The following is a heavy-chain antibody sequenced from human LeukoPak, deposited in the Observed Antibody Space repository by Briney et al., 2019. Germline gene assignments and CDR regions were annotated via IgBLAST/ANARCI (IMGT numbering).Heavy chain of an antibody. CDR1: GGSISSSSYY. CDR3: ARYSYCGGDCYFNWFDP. CDR2: IYYSGST. V-gene: IGHV4-39*07. D-gene: IGHD2-21*02. Sequence: SETLSLTCTVSGGSISSSSYYWGWIRQPPGKGLEWIGSIYYSGSTYYNPSLKSRVTISVDTSKNQFSLKLSSVTAADTAVYYCARYSYCGGDCYFNWFDPWGQGTLVTVSP. J-gene: IGHJ5*02.